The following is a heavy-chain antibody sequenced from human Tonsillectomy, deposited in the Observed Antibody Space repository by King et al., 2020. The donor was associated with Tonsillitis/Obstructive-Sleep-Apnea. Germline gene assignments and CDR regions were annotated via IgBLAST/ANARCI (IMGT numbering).Heavy chain of an antibody. J-gene: IGHJ6*03. V-gene: IGHV2-70*01. CDR2: IDWDGDK. Sequence: TLKESGPALVKPTQTLTLTCTFSVFSLSTSGMCVSWFRQPPGKALEWRAPIDWDGDKYYSTSLKTRRTISKDTSKNQVVLTMTNMDPVDTATYYCARIPIAKRDYYYMDVWGKGTTVTVSS. D-gene: IGHD6-13*01. CDR3: ARIPIAKRDYYYMDV. CDR1: VFSLSTSGMC.